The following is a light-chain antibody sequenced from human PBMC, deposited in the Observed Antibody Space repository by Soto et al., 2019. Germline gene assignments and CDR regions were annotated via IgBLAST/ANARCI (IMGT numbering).Light chain of an antibody. CDR1: QSVSSTY. CDR2: GAS. V-gene: IGKV3-20*01. CDR3: QQYGRSPPFT. J-gene: IGKJ2*01. Sequence: EIVLTQSPGTLSLSPGERATLSCRASQSVSSTYIAWYQQNPGQAPRLFIYGASSRATGIPDRFSGSGSGTDFTLTISRLEPEDFVVYFCQQYGRSPPFTFCQGTKVEIK.